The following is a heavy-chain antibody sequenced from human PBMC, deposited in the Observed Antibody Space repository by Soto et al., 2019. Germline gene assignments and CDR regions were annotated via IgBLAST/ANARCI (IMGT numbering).Heavy chain of an antibody. CDR2: IYYSWST. CDR3: ARGSASVVVAATYFDY. J-gene: IGHJ4*02. Sequence: QVQLQESGPGLVKPSQTLSLTCTVSGGSISSGGYYWSWIRQHPVKGLEWIGYIYYSWSTYYNPSLKSRGTISVATSKNQFSLKLSSVTAADTAVYYCARGSASVVVAATYFDYWGQGTLVTVSS. D-gene: IGHD2-15*01. V-gene: IGHV4-31*03. CDR1: GGSISSGGYY.